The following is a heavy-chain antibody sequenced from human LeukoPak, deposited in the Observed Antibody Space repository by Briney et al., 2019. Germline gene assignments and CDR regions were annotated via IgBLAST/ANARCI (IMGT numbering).Heavy chain of an antibody. Sequence: RPGGSLRLSCAASGFTFSSYAMSWVRQAPGKGLEWVSAISGSGGSTYYADSVKGRFTISRDNSKNTLYLQMNSLRAEDTAVYYCARDWTDFWSGTDGDYWGQGTLVTVSS. V-gene: IGHV3-23*01. CDR2: ISGSGGST. D-gene: IGHD3-3*01. J-gene: IGHJ4*02. CDR3: ARDWTDFWSGTDGDY. CDR1: GFTFSSYA.